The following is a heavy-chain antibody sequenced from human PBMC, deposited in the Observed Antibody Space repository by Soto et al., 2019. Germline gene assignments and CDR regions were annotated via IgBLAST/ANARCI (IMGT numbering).Heavy chain of an antibody. CDR2: INPSGGST. CDR1: GYTFTSYY. Sequence: ASVKVSCKASGYTFTSYYMHWVRQAPGQGLEWMGIINPSGGSTSYAQKFQSRVTMTRDTSTSTVYMELSSLRSEDTAVYYCARDFLPRRDGYSVAFDYWGQGTLVTVSS. CDR3: ARDFLPRRDGYSVAFDY. D-gene: IGHD6-19*01. J-gene: IGHJ4*02. V-gene: IGHV1-46*01.